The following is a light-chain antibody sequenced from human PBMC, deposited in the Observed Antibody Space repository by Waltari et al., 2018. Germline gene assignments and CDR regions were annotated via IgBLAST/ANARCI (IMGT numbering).Light chain of an antibody. CDR3: QQYDSFWT. J-gene: IGKJ1*01. CDR1: ESISNW. V-gene: IGKV1-5*03. Sequence: DIQMTQSPSTLSASVGDRVTITCRASESISNWLAWYKQKPGKAPKVLIHNASSLESGVPSRFSGSGSATEFTLTISNLQPDDFATYYCQQYDSFWTVGQGTKVEIK. CDR2: NAS.